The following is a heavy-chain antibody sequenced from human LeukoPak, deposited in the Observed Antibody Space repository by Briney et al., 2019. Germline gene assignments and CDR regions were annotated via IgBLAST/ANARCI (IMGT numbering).Heavy chain of an antibody. Sequence: GASVKVSCKASGYIFSVYYIHWVRQAPGQGLEWMGWISPNSGGTDYAQKFQGRVTMTRDTSISTAYVELSSLTSDDTAVYYCAIQPWGSGNNWYFDLWGRGTLVTVSS. J-gene: IGHJ2*01. CDR3: AIQPWGSGNNWYFDL. D-gene: IGHD7-27*01. CDR1: GYIFSVYY. V-gene: IGHV1-2*02. CDR2: ISPNSGGT.